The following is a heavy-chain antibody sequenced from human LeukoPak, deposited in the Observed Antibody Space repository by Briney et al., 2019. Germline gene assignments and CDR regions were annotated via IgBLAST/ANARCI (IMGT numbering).Heavy chain of an antibody. CDR1: GYTFTGYY. V-gene: IGHV1-2*02. D-gene: IGHD3-3*01. CDR2: INPNSGGT. J-gene: IGHJ6*02. CDR3: ARDPPRDFGVATYGMDV. Sequence: SVKVSCKASGYTFTGYYMHWVRQAPGQGLEWMGWINPNSGGTDYAQKFQGRVTMTRDTSISTAYMELSRLRSDDTAVYYCARDPPRDFGVATYGMDVWGQGTTVTVSS.